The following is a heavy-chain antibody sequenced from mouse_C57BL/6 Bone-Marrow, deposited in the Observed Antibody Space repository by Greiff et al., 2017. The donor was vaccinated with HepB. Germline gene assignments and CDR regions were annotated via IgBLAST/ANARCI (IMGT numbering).Heavy chain of an antibody. CDR2: ILPGSGGT. Sequence: QVQLQQSGAELMKPGASVKLSCKATGYTFTGYWIEWVKQRPGHGLEWIGEILPGSGGTNYNEKFKGKATFTADTSSNTAYMQLSSLTTEDSAIEYCARGRAYYSNYVDYWGQGTTLTVSS. V-gene: IGHV1-9*01. J-gene: IGHJ2*01. D-gene: IGHD2-5*01. CDR1: GYTFTGYW. CDR3: ARGRAYYSNYVDY.